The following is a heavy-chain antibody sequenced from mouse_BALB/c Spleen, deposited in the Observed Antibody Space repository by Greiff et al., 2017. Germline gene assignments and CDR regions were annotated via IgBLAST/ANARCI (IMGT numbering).Heavy chain of an antibody. J-gene: IGHJ3*01. CDR1: GFNIKDYY. CDR2: IDPENGDT. D-gene: IGHD4-1*01. CDR3: NAGTSFAY. Sequence: EVQLQQSGAKLVRSGASVKLSCTASGFNIKDYYMHWVKQRPEQGLEWIGWIDPENGDTEYAPKFQGKATMTADTSSNTAYLQLSSLTSEDTAVYYCNAGTSFAYWGQGTLVTVSA. V-gene: IGHV14-4*02.